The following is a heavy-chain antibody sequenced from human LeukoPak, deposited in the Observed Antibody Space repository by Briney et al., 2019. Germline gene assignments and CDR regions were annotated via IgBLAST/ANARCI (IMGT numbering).Heavy chain of an antibody. J-gene: IGHJ3*02. Sequence: GGSLRLSCGASGFTFSSYWMHWVRQDPRKGLVWVSRINGDGRNINYADSVRGRFTIPRDNAKHTLYLQMNSLRAEDPAVYYCANRRPDAFDIWGQGTMVTVSS. CDR1: GFTFSSYW. D-gene: IGHD1-14*01. CDR2: INGDGRNI. CDR3: ANRRPDAFDI. V-gene: IGHV3-74*01.